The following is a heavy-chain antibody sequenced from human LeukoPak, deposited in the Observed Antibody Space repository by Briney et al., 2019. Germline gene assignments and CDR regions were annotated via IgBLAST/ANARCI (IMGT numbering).Heavy chain of an antibody. CDR2: IYHSGTT. J-gene: IGHJ4*02. V-gene: IGHV4-4*02. CDR3: ARRITGTLAPFDD. CDR1: GGSISSAYW. D-gene: IGHD1-7*01. Sequence: KPSETLSLTCAVSGGSISSAYWWSRVRQPPGKGLEWIGEIYHSGTTTFNPSLKSRVTVSVDKSKNQFSLKLSSVTAADTAIYYCARRITGTLAPFDDWGQGTLVTVSS.